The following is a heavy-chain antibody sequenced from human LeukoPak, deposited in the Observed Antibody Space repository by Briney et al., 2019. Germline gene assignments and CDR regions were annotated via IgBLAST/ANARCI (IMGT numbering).Heavy chain of an antibody. CDR1: GGSISSGGYY. V-gene: IGHV4-31*03. Sequence: ASETLSLTCTVSGGSISSGGYYWSWIRQHPGKGLEWIGYIYYSGSTYYNPSLKSRVTISVDTSKNQFSLKLSSVTAADTAVYYCARGGQVTTFLSSLAAAGPYLDYWGQGTLVTVSS. CDR3: ARGGQVTTFLSSLAAAGPYLDY. D-gene: IGHD6-13*01. CDR2: IYYSGST. J-gene: IGHJ4*02.